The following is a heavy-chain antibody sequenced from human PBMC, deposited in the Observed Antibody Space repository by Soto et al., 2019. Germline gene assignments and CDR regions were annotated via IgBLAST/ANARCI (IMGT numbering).Heavy chain of an antibody. CDR1: GGSISSGGYY. Sequence: QVQLQESGPGLVKPSQTLSLTCTVSGGSISSGGYYWSWIRQHPGKGLEWIGYMYNSVSTYYNPSVKSRVTISVDESKHPFSLKLSSVTAADTAVYYCSRDPQYWGQGTLVTVSS. V-gene: IGHV4-31*03. J-gene: IGHJ4*02. CDR2: MYNSVST. CDR3: SRDPQY.